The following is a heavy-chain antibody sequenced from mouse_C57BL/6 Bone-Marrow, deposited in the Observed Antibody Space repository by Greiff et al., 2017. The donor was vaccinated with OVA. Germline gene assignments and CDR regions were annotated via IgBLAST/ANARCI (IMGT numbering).Heavy chain of an antibody. CDR2: IRNKANGYTT. D-gene: IGHD1-1*01. V-gene: IGHV7-3*01. CDR1: GFTFTDYY. CDR3: ARSRLLYGSSYWYFDV. Sequence: EVQVVESGGGLVQPGGSLSLSCAASGFTFTDYYMSWVRQPPGKALEWLGFIRNKANGYTTEYSASVKGRFTISRDNSQSILYLQMNALRAEDSATYYCARSRLLYGSSYWYFDVWGTGTTVTVSS. J-gene: IGHJ1*03.